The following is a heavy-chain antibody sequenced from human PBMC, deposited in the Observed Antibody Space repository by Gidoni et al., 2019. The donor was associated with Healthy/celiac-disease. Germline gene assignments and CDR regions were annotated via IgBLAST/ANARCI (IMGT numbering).Heavy chain of an antibody. J-gene: IGHJ6*02. CDR3: TREGSSYYDFWSGYFVGMDV. Sequence: EVQLVASGGGLVQPGGSLKLSCAASGFTFSGSAMHWVRQASGKGLGWVGRIRSKANSYATAYAASVKGRFTISRDDSKNTAYLQMNSLKTEDTAVYYCTREGSSYYDFWSGYFVGMDVWGQGTTVTVSS. CDR2: IRSKANSYAT. V-gene: IGHV3-73*01. D-gene: IGHD3-3*01. CDR1: GFTFSGSA.